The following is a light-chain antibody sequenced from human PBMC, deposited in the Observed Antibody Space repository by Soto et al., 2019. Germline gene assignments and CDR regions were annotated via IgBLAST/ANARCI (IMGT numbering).Light chain of an antibody. Sequence: EIVMTQSPATLSVSPGERATLSCRVSQSVNSNLAWYQHKPGQAPRLLIYGASIRPTGVSARFSGSGSGTEFTLTINSLQSEDFAVYFCQQYNNWPRGTFGQGTKVDIK. CDR3: QQYNNWPRGT. CDR1: QSVNSN. J-gene: IGKJ1*01. CDR2: GAS. V-gene: IGKV3-15*01.